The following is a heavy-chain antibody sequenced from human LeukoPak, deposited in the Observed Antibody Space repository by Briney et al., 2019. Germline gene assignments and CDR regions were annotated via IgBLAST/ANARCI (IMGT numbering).Heavy chain of an antibody. D-gene: IGHD3-10*01. CDR3: ARGPVYYGSGSSHGFDI. CDR2: IWYDGSNK. V-gene: IGHV3-33*01. J-gene: IGHJ3*02. CDR1: GFTFSSYG. Sequence: GGSLRLSCAASGFTFSSYGMHWVRQAPGKGLEWVAVIWYDGSNKYYADSVKGRFIISRDNSKNTLYLQMNSLRAEDKAVYYCARGPVYYGSGSSHGFDIWGQGTMVTVSS.